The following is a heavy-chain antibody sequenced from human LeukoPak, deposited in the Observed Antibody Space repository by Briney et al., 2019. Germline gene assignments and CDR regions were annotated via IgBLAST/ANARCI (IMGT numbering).Heavy chain of an antibody. Sequence: GGSLRLSCAASGFTFSSYWMHWVRQAPGKGLVWVSRINSDGSSTSYADSVKGRFTISRDNAKNTLYLQMNSLRAEDTAVYYCARGEGGWLKGYYYYYYMDVWGKGTTVTASS. D-gene: IGHD6-19*01. V-gene: IGHV3-74*01. CDR3: ARGEGGWLKGYYYYYYMDV. CDR2: INSDGSST. CDR1: GFTFSSYW. J-gene: IGHJ6*03.